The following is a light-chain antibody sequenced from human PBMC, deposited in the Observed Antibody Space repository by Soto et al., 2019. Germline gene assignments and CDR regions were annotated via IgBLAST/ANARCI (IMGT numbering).Light chain of an antibody. CDR2: SAS. CDR1: QSVSTN. V-gene: IGKV3-15*01. CDR3: QQYNSQWT. Sequence: EIVMTQSPATLSVSPGERATLSCRASQSVSTNLAWYQQKPGQAPRLLIYSASTRATGIPARFSGSGSGTEFTLTISSLQSDDFATYYCQQYNSQWTFGQGTKVDIK. J-gene: IGKJ1*01.